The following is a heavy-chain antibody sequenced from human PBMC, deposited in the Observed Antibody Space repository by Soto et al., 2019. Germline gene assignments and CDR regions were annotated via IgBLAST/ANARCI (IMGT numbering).Heavy chain of an antibody. D-gene: IGHD3-22*01. V-gene: IGHV3-33*06. CDR2: IWYDGTNK. Sequence: QVQLVESGGGVVQPGRSLRLSCAASGFTFSTYGMHWVRQAPGKGLEWVALIWYDGTNKYYAASVRGRFTISRDNSKNALYLQMNSLRAEDTAVYFCAKARDSTALEYWGQGTLVTVSS. CDR3: AKARDSTALEY. CDR1: GFTFSTYG. J-gene: IGHJ4*02.